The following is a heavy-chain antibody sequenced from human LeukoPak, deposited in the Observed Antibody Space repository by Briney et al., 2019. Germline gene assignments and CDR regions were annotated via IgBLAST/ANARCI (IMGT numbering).Heavy chain of an antibody. Sequence: SSETLSLTCTVSGGSINNYYWTWIRQPPGKGLEWIGYIYYSGSTNYDPSLKSRITMSVDTSKNQFSLTLTSVTAADTAVYYCARLSEKLTAGNPFDIWGQGSMVTFSS. CDR1: GGSINNYY. V-gene: IGHV4-59*08. CDR2: IYYSGST. D-gene: IGHD1-14*01. J-gene: IGHJ3*02. CDR3: ARLSEKLTAGNPFDI.